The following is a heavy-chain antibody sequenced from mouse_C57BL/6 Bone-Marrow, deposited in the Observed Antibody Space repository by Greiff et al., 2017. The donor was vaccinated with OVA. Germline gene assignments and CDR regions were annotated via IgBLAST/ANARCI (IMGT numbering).Heavy chain of an antibody. V-gene: IGHV5-6*02. J-gene: IGHJ4*01. CDR2: ISSGGSYT. D-gene: IGHD2-1*01. Sequence: EVNVEESGGDLVKPGGSLKLSCAASGFPFSSYGMSWVRQTPDKRLEWVATISSGGSYTYYPDSVKGRFTISRDNAKNTLYLQMSRLKSEDTAMYYCARPIYYGNYVAMDYWGQGTSVTVSS. CDR3: ARPIYYGNYVAMDY. CDR1: GFPFSSYG.